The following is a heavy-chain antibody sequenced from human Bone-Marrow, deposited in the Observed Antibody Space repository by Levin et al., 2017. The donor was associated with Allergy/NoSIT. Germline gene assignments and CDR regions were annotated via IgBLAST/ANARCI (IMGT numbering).Heavy chain of an antibody. D-gene: IGHD2-21*01. CDR3: AKERYLVEC. J-gene: IGHJ4*02. V-gene: IGHV3-30*18. CDR1: GFAFTNDC. Sequence: GGSLRLSCAASGFAFTNDCMHWVRQAPGKGLEWVALISNDGGNKFYADSVRGRFTISRDNTKNTLYLHLNSLTPADTAVYYCAKERYLVECWGRGTLVTVSS. CDR2: ISNDGGNK.